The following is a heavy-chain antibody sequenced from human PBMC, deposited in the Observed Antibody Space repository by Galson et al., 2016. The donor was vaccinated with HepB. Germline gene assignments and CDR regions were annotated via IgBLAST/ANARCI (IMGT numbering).Heavy chain of an antibody. V-gene: IGHV6-1*01. CDR1: GDSVTSDITT. CDR2: TYYRSKWFT. Sequence: CAISGDSVTSDITTWNWIRQSPSRGLEWLGRTYYRSKWFTDYAVSVEGRMTINSDISRNQFSLQLDSVTPDDTAAYFCTRGYMQTGMNVWGQGTTVTGSS. J-gene: IGHJ6*02. D-gene: IGHD5-18*01. CDR3: TRGYMQTGMNV.